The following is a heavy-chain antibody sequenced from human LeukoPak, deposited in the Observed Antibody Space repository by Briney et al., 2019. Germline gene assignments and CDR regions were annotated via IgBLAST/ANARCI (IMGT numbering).Heavy chain of an antibody. D-gene: IGHD2/OR15-2a*01. CDR3: AGSLHYLNYWDY. CDR2: IFDSGST. CDR1: GASISSHY. Sequence: PSETLSLTYTVSGASISSHYWSWIRQPPGKGLEWIGYIFDSGSTNYSPSLKSRVAISMDTSKNQFSLKLSSVTAADTAVYYCAGSLHYLNYWDYWGQGTLVTVSS. V-gene: IGHV4-59*11. J-gene: IGHJ4*02.